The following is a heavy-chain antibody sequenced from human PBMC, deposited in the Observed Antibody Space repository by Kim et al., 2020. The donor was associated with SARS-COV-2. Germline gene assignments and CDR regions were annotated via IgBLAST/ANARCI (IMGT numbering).Heavy chain of an antibody. D-gene: IGHD5-12*01. V-gene: IGHV1-18*01. Sequence: ASVKVSCKASGYTFTSYGISWVRQAPGQGLEWMGWISAYNGNTNYAQKLQGRVTMTTDTSTSTAYMELRSLRSDDTAVYYCARDPWLLHRSVRQGLDYWGQGTLVTVSS. CDR1: GYTFTSYG. CDR2: ISAYNGNT. CDR3: ARDPWLLHRSVRQGLDY. J-gene: IGHJ4*02.